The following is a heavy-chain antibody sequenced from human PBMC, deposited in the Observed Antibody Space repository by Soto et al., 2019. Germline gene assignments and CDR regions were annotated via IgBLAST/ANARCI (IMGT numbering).Heavy chain of an antibody. V-gene: IGHV3-23*01. Sequence: PGGSLRLSCAVSGFTFSSYAMTWVRQAPGKGLGWVSVIGGSGGGTYYADSVKGRFTISRDNSKNTLYLQMNSLRAEDTAVYYCAKGTANWNFGYFDYWGQGTLVTVSS. D-gene: IGHD1-7*01. CDR3: AKGTANWNFGYFDY. CDR2: IGGSGGGT. CDR1: GFTFSSYA. J-gene: IGHJ4*02.